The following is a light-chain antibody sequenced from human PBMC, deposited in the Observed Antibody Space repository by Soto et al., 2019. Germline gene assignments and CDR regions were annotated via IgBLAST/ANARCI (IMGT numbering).Light chain of an antibody. J-gene: IGLJ1*01. Sequence: QSVLTQPRSVSGSPGQSVTISCTGTSSDVGGYNYVSWYQQHPGKAPKLMIYDVSKRPSGVPDRFSGSKSGNTASLTISGLQAEDEADYYCCSYAGRLNVFGTGTKVTVL. CDR3: CSYAGRLNV. V-gene: IGLV2-11*01. CDR2: DVS. CDR1: SSDVGGYNY.